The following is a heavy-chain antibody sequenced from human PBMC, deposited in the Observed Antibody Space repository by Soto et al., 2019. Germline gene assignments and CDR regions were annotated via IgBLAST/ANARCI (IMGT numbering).Heavy chain of an antibody. J-gene: IGHJ4*02. CDR2: IYHSGST. Sequence: QLQLQESGSGLVKPSQTLSLTCAVPGGSISSGGYSWSWIRQPPGKGLEWIGYIYHSGSTYYNPSLKSRVTISVDRSKNQFSLKLSSVTVADTAVYYCARVMEATSEVDYWGQGTLVTVSS. D-gene: IGHD5-12*01. CDR3: ARVMEATSEVDY. CDR1: GGSISSGGYS. V-gene: IGHV4-30-2*01.